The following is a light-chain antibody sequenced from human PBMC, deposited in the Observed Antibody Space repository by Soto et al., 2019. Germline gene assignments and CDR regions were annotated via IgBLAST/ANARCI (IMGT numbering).Light chain of an antibody. CDR3: SSYSSTSTLL. J-gene: IGLJ2*01. CDR2: AVT. CDR1: SSDVGGYNH. Sequence: QSVLTQPASVSGSPGQSITISCTGTSSDVGGYNHVSWYQQYPGKAPKLMIYAVTNRPSGVSNRFSGSKSGNTASLTISGLQAEDEADYYCSSYSSTSTLLFGGGTKLTVL. V-gene: IGLV2-14*01.